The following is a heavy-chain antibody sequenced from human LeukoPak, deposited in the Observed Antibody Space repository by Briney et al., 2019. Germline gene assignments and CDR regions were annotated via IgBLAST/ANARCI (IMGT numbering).Heavy chain of an antibody. CDR1: GFTVSSNY. D-gene: IGHD2-2*01. V-gene: IGHV3-66*01. CDR2: IYSGGST. J-gene: IGHJ4*02. Sequence: GGSLRLSCAASGFTVSSNYMSWVRQAPGKGLEWVSVIYSGGSTYYADSVKGRFTISRDNPKNTLYLQMNSLRAEDTTVYYCARVPRFVVVPAADYWGQGTLVTVSS. CDR3: ARVPRFVVVPAADY.